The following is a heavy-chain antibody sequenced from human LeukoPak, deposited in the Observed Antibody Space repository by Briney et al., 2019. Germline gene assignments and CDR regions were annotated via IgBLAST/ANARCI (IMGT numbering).Heavy chain of an antibody. CDR3: ASANTHYGSGSSYFDY. CDR2: ISSSGSTI. Sequence: GGSLRLSCAASGFTFSDYYMSWIRQAPGKGLEWVSYISSSGSTIYYADSVKGRFTISRDNAKNSLYLQMNSLRAEDTAVYYCASANTHYGSGSSYFDYWGQGTLVTVSS. J-gene: IGHJ4*02. V-gene: IGHV3-11*04. D-gene: IGHD3-10*01. CDR1: GFTFSDYY.